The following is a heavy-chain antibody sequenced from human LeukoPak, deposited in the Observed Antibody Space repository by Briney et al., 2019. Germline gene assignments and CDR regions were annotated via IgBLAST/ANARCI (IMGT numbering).Heavy chain of an antibody. Sequence: GGSLRLSCAASGFTFSSYAMHWVRQVPGKGLEWVALISYDGTNKYYADSVKGRFTISRDNSKNTLYLQMNTLRAEDTAVYYCAKEAGEYSSSYNWFDPWGQGTLVTVSS. V-gene: IGHV3-30*04. CDR3: AKEAGEYSSSYNWFDP. J-gene: IGHJ5*02. CDR2: ISYDGTNK. D-gene: IGHD6-6*01. CDR1: GFTFSSYA.